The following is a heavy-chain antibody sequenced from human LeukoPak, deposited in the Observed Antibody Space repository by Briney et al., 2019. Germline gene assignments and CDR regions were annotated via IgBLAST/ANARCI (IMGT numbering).Heavy chain of an antibody. CDR1: GFTFSSYA. D-gene: IGHD3-3*01. CDR2: ISSNGGST. J-gene: IGHJ2*01. CDR3: VKGLRFLEWVNWYFDL. Sequence: GGSLRLSCSASGFTFSSYAMHWVRQAPGKGLEYVSAISSNGGSTYYADSVKGRFTISRDNSKNTLYLQMSSLRAEDTAVYYCVKGLRFLEWVNWYFDLWGRGTLVSVSS. V-gene: IGHV3-64D*09.